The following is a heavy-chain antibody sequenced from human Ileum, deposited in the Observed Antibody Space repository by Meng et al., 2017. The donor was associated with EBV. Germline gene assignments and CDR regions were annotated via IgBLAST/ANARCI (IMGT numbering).Heavy chain of an antibody. Sequence: VQPQVTGPGPVKPSQTVSLTCTVSGGSISRSNYDWSWIRQPPGKGLEWIGHIYNSGSTYYNPSLKSRITISVDTSKNQFSLKLSSVTAADTAVYYCARGQKGYFDLWGRGTLVTVSS. V-gene: IGHV4-30-4*01. CDR3: ARGQKGYFDL. CDR1: GGSISRSNYD. J-gene: IGHJ2*01. CDR2: IYNSGST.